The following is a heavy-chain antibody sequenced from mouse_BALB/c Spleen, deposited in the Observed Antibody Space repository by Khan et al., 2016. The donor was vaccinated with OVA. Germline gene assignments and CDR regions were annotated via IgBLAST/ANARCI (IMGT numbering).Heavy chain of an antibody. CDR1: GYTFTSYY. D-gene: IGHD2-1*01. J-gene: IGHJ4*01. Sequence: VQLQQSGPELVKPGASVRISCKASGYTFTSYYIHWVKQRPGQGLEWIGWIYPGNVNTDYNEKFKGKATLTAAKSSSTAYMQLSSLTSEDSAVYFFDRWGGNYPSYAMDYWGQGTSVTVSS. V-gene: IGHV1S56*01. CDR2: IYPGNVNT. CDR3: DRWGGNYPSYAMDY.